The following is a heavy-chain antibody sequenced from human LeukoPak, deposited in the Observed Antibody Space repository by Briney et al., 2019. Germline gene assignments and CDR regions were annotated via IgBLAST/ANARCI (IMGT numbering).Heavy chain of an antibody. CDR3: ARLVRKAMAEY. CDR1: GGSISSSSYY. D-gene: IGHD5-18*01. V-gene: IGHV4-39*01. J-gene: IGHJ4*02. Sequence: SETLSLTCTVSGGSISSSSYYWGWIRQPPGKGLEWIGSIYYSGSTYYNPSLESRVTISVDTSKNQFSLKLSSVTAADTAVYYCARLVRKAMAEYWGQGTLVTVSS. CDR2: IYYSGST.